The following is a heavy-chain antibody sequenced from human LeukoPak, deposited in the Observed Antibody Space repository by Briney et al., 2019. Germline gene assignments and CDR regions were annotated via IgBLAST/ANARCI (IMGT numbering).Heavy chain of an antibody. CDR2: ISYDGSK. J-gene: IGHJ4*02. V-gene: IGHV3-30*04. CDR3: SSSGWYFYFDY. Sequence: PGGSLRLSCAASGFTFSSYAMHWVRQAPGKGLEWVAVISYDGSKYYADSVKGRFTISRDNSKNTLYLQMNSLRAADTAVYYCSSSGWYFYFDYWGQGTLVTVSS. CDR1: GFTFSSYA. D-gene: IGHD6-19*01.